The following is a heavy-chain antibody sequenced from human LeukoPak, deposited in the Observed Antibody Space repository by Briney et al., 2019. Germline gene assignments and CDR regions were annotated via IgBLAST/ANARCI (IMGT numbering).Heavy chain of an antibody. CDR3: VRERDGGLFDY. Sequence: GASVKVSCKASGYTFTSYYIHWVRQAPGQGLEWMGIINPSGGSTTYAQKFQGRVTMTRDTSTSRVYMELSSLRSEDTAVYYCVRERDGGLFDYWGQGALVTVSS. CDR2: INPSGGST. D-gene: IGHD6-25*01. V-gene: IGHV1-46*01. CDR1: GYTFTSYY. J-gene: IGHJ4*02.